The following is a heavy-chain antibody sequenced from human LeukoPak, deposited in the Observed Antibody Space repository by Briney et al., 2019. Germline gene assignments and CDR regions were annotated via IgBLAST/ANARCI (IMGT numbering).Heavy chain of an antibody. CDR3: ARAGITMVRGFRRDYYMDV. CDR2: ISGSGGST. D-gene: IGHD3-10*01. J-gene: IGHJ6*03. Sequence: GGSLRLSCAASGFTFSSYGMNWVRQAPGKGLEWVSAISGSGGSTYYADSVKGRFTISRDNSKNTLYLQMNSLRAEDTAVYYCARAGITMVRGFRRDYYMDVWGKGTTVTVSS. CDR1: GFTFSSYG. V-gene: IGHV3-23*01.